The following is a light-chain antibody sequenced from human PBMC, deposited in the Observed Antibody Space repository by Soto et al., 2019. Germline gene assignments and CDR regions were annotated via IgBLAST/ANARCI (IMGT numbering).Light chain of an antibody. V-gene: IGKV3-15*01. Sequence: EIVLTQSPATLSVSPGARATLSCRASQSISSLLAWYQQKPGQAPRLLIYSASTRASGIPARFSGSGSGTDFTLTISRLEPEDFAVYYCQQYNNWPRTFGQGTKVDIK. CDR2: SAS. J-gene: IGKJ1*01. CDR1: QSISSL. CDR3: QQYNNWPRT.